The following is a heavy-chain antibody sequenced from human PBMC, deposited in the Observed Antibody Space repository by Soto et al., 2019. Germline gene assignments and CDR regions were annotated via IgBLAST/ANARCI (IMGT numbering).Heavy chain of an antibody. CDR2: MSGSGGST. CDR3: AKHSDWDVVVVVAAATRGNYFDY. J-gene: IGHJ4*02. CDR1: GFIFSNYA. Sequence: GGSLRLSCAASGFIFSNYAMSWVRQAPGKGLEWVSGMSGSGGSTYYADSVTGRFTISRDNSKNTLDLQMNSLRAEDTAVYFCAKHSDWDVVVVVAAATRGNYFDYWGQGTLVTVSS. D-gene: IGHD2-15*01. V-gene: IGHV3-23*01.